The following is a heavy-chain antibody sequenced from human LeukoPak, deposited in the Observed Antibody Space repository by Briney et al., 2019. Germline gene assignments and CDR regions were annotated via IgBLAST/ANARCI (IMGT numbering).Heavy chain of an antibody. J-gene: IGHJ5*02. Sequence: PSETLSLTCSVFGGSISSSYWNWIRQSPGKGLEWLRYIYNSGGTNYNPSLKGRVTLSIDTSKNQFSLRLTSVTAADTAVYYCARDSMYATNYFDPWGQGTLVTVSS. D-gene: IGHD2-8*01. V-gene: IGHV4-59*01. CDR1: GGSISSSY. CDR2: IYNSGGT. CDR3: ARDSMYATNYFDP.